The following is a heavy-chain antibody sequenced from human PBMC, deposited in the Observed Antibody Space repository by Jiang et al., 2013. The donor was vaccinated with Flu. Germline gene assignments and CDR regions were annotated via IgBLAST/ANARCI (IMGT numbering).Heavy chain of an antibody. D-gene: IGHD4-23*01. Sequence: RLSCAASGFTFSSYAMSWVRRAPGKGLEWVSAISGSGGSTYYADSVKGRFTISRDNSKNTLYLQMNSLRAEDTAVYYCAKDRGGGRYYYYYGMDVWGKGTTVTVSS. J-gene: IGHJ6*04. CDR2: ISGSGGST. V-gene: IGHV3-23*01. CDR3: AKDRGGGRYYYYYGMDV. CDR1: GFTFSSYA.